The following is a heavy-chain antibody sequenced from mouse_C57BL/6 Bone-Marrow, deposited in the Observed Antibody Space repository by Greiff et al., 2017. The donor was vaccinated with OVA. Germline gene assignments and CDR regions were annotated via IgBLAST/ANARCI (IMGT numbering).Heavy chain of an antibody. CDR1: GFNIKDDY. CDR2: IDPENGDT. CDR3: TTAYYDSFAY. V-gene: IGHV14-4*01. Sequence: VQLQQSGAELVRPGASVKLSCTASGFNIKDDYMHWVKQRPEQGLEWIGWIDPENGDTEYASKFQGKATVTADTSSNTAYLQLSSLTSEDTAVYYCTTAYYDSFAYWGQGTLGTVSA. J-gene: IGHJ3*01. D-gene: IGHD2-4*01.